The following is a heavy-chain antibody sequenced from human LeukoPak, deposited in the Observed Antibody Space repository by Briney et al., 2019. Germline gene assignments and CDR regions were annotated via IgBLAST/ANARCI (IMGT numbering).Heavy chain of an antibody. J-gene: IGHJ3*02. CDR3: ARYRYYDFWSGYYSNAFDI. Sequence: ASVKVSCKASGYTFTSYDINWVRQATGQGLEWMGWMNPNSGNTGYAQKFQGRVTITRNTSISTAYMELSSLRSEDTAVYYCARYRYYDFWSGYYSNAFDIWGQGTMVTVSS. CDR2: MNPNSGNT. D-gene: IGHD3-3*01. CDR1: GYTFTSYD. V-gene: IGHV1-8*03.